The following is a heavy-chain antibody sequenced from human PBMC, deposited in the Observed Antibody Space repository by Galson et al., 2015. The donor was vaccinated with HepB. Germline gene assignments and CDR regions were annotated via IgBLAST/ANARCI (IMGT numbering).Heavy chain of an antibody. CDR2: ISSSSSYI. J-gene: IGHJ4*02. V-gene: IGHV3-21*01. CDR1: GFTFSSYG. D-gene: IGHD3-16*02. CDR3: ARDAAITFGGVIVKGRYFDY. Sequence: SLRLSCAASGFTFSSYGMNWVRQAPGKGLEWVSSISSSSSYIYYADSVKGRFTISRDNAKNSLYLQMNSLRAEDTAVYYCARDAAITFGGVIVKGRYFDYWGQGTLVTVSS.